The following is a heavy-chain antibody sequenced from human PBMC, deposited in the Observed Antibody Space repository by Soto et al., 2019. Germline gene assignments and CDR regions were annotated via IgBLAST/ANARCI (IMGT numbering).Heavy chain of an antibody. D-gene: IGHD6-6*01. CDR3: ARGSTSIAARRIDP. J-gene: IGHJ5*02. CDR2: INHSGST. V-gene: IGHV4-34*01. Sequence: PSETLSLTCAVDGGSFSGYYSSWIRQPPGKGLEWIGEINHSGSTNYNPSLKSRVTISVDTSKNQFSLKLSSVTAADTAVYYCARGSTSIAARRIDPWGQGTLVTVSS. CDR1: GGSFSGYY.